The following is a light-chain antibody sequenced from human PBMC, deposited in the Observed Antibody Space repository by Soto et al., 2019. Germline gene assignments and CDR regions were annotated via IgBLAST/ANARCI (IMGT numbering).Light chain of an antibody. CDR3: SSYTSSSTVV. J-gene: IGLJ2*01. Sequence: QSVLTQPASVSGSPGQSITISCAGTMRDVGGYNYVSWYQQHPGKAPKLMIYEVSNRPSGVSNRFSGSKSGNTASLTISGLQAEDEADYYCSSYTSSSTVVFGGGTKLTVL. V-gene: IGLV2-14*01. CDR1: MRDVGGYNY. CDR2: EVS.